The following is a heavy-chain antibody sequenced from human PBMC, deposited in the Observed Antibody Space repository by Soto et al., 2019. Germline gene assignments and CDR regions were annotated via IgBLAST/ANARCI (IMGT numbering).Heavy chain of an antibody. Sequence: GGSLRLSCAASEFSFRDYAMHWVRHAPGKCLQWVSVINWDGGTTYYADSVRGRFTISRDNRKNSLFLQMNSLRPEDSALYYCVKGDITGTSYFGFWGQGXPVTVYS. CDR1: EFSFRDYA. CDR3: VKGDITGTSYFGF. J-gene: IGHJ4*02. V-gene: IGHV3-43D*04. D-gene: IGHD1-20*01. CDR2: INWDGGTT.